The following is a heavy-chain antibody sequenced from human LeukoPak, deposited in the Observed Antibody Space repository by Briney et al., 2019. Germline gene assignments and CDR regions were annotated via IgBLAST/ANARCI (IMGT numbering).Heavy chain of an antibody. D-gene: IGHD2-21*01. J-gene: IGHJ6*03. CDR3: ARLFPDRPGIRGSRGPGNYYMDV. CDR1: GFTFSSYW. Sequence: TGGSLRLSCAASGFTFSSYWMTWVRQAPGKGLEWIGSIYYSGSTYYNPSLKSRVTISVDTSKNQFSLKLSSVTAADTAVYYCARLFPDRPGIRGSRGPGNYYMDVWGKGTTVTVSS. CDR2: IYYSGST. V-gene: IGHV4-39*01.